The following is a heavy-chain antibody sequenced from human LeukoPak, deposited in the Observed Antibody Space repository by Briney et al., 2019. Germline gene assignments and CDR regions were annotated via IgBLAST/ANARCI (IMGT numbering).Heavy chain of an antibody. V-gene: IGHV3-9*01. CDR3: AKAFIYDSSGYNAPLLDAFDI. CDR1: GFTFDDYA. CDR2: ISWNSGSI. D-gene: IGHD3-22*01. Sequence: PGGSLRLSCAASGFTFDDYAMHWVRQAPGKGLEWVSGISWNSGSIGYADSVKGRFTISRDNAKNSLYLQMNSLRAEDTALYYCAKAFIYDSSGYNAPLLDAFDIWGQGTMVTVSS. J-gene: IGHJ3*02.